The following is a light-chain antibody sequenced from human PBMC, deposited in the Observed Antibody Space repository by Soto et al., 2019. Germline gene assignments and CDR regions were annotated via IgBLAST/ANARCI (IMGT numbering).Light chain of an antibody. Sequence: QAVVTQPPSVSGAPGQRVTISCTGSSSNIGAGYDVHWYQQLPGTAPKLLIYGNSNRPSGVPDRFSGSKSGTSASLAITGLQAEDEADYYCGTWDSSLSVVVFGGGTKLTVL. V-gene: IGLV1-40*01. CDR1: SSNIGAGYD. CDR3: GTWDSSLSVVV. CDR2: GNS. J-gene: IGLJ2*01.